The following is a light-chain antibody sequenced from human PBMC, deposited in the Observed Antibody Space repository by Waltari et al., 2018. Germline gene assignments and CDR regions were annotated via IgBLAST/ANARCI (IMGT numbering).Light chain of an antibody. Sequence: QSALTQPPSASGSPGESVTISCTGTSSDIGDYDYVSWYQQHPGKASKLMIYEVIKRPSGVPDRFSGSKSGNTASLTVSGLQAEDEADYYCCSYAGTNNFYVFGTGTKVTVL. V-gene: IGLV2-8*01. CDR1: SSDIGDYDY. CDR3: CSYAGTNNFYV. J-gene: IGLJ1*01. CDR2: EVI.